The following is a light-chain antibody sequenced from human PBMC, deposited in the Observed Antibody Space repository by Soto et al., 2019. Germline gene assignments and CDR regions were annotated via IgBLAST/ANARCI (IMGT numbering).Light chain of an antibody. V-gene: IGKV1-5*01. J-gene: IGKJ5*01. CDR2: DAS. Sequence: DIQLTQTPSTLSASVGDEVTITCRASQTISRWLAWYQQKPGRAPKLLIYDASTLESGVPSRFSGSGAETEFTLTISRLQPDYFATYFCHSSAFGQGTRR. CDR3: HSSA. CDR1: QTISRW.